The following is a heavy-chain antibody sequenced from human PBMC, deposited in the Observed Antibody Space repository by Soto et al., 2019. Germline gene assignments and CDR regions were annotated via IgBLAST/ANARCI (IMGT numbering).Heavy chain of an antibody. Sequence: GGSLRLSCAASGFTFGSYGMHWVRQAPGKGLEWVAGISYDGSKKYYGESVKCRFTISSDNSKNTLYLQMNRLRVEDTAVYYCANAVENYSTGYYKPFYYYGVDVWGEGTTVTVSS. CDR1: GFTFGSYG. CDR2: ISYDGSKK. V-gene: IGHV3-30*18. D-gene: IGHD3-22*01. J-gene: IGHJ6*04. CDR3: ANAVENYSTGYYKPFYYYGVDV.